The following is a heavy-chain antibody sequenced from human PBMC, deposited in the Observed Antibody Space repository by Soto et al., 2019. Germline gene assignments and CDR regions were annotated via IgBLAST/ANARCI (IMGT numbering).Heavy chain of an antibody. D-gene: IGHD1-1*01. J-gene: IGHJ4*02. CDR3: ARVRGVAAHDLTLDY. CDR2: IWYDGSNK. V-gene: IGHV3-33*01. CDR1: GFTFSSYG. Sequence: GGSLRLSCAASGFTFSSYGMHWVRQAPGKGLEWVAVIWYDGSNKYYADSVKGRFTISRDNSKNTLYLQMNSLRAEDTAVYYCARVRGVAAHDLTLDYWGQGTLVTVSS.